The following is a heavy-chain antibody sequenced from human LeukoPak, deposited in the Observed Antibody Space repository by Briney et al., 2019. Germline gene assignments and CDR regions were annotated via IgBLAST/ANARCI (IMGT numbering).Heavy chain of an antibody. CDR2: INTNTGNP. V-gene: IGHV7-4-1*02. D-gene: IGHD6-6*01. J-gene: IGHJ6*03. CDR3: ARGLGLSSSSSWYYYYYMDV. Sequence: ASVKVSCKASGYTFTSYAMNWVRQAPGQGLEWMGWINTNTGNPTYAQGFTGRFVFSLDTSVSTAYLQISSLKAEDTAVYYCARGLGLSSSSSWYYYYYMDVWGKGTTVTVSS. CDR1: GYTFTSYA.